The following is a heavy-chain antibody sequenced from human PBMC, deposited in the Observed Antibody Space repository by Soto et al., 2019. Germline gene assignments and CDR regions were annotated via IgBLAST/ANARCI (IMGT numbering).Heavy chain of an antibody. CDR3: ARGSYYYDSSAYYYGMDV. J-gene: IGHJ6*02. D-gene: IGHD3-22*01. CDR2: IYPGDSDT. V-gene: IGHV5-51*01. Sequence: HGESLKISCKGSGYSFTSYWIGWVRQMPGKGLEWMGIIYPGDSDTRYSPSFQGQVTISADKSISTAYLQWSSLKASDTAMYYCARGSYYYDSSAYYYGMDVWGQGTTVTVSS. CDR1: GYSFTSYW.